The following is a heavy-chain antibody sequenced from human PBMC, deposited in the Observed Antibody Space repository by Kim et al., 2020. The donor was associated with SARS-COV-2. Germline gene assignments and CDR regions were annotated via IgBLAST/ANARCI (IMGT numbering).Heavy chain of an antibody. CDR2: IYPGDSDT. D-gene: IGHD3-10*01. CDR1: GYSFTSYW. J-gene: IGHJ6*02. CDR3: ARMMVRGVISSYGMDV. Sequence: GESLKISCKGSGYSFTSYWIGWVRQMPGKGLEWMGIIYPGDSDTRYSPSFQGQVTISADKSISTAYLQWSSLKASDTAMYYCARMMVRGVISSYGMDVWGQGTTVTVSS. V-gene: IGHV5-51*01.